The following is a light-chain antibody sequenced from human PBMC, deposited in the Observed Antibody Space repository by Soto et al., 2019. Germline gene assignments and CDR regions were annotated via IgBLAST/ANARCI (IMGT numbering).Light chain of an antibody. V-gene: IGKV3-11*01. CDR1: QSVSSY. CDR3: QQRSNWPLT. CDR2: DSS. Sequence: EIVLTQSPCTLSLYQGARSTLSCRASQSVSSYLAWYQQKPGQAPRLLIYDSSDRATGIPARFSGSGSGTDFTLTITSLEAEDLGVYYCQQRSNWPLTFGGGTKVDI. J-gene: IGKJ4*01.